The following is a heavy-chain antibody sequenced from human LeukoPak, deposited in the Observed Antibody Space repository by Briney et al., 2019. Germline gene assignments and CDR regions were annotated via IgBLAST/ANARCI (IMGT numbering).Heavy chain of an antibody. CDR3: VKVLVTYTVDV. CDR1: GFIFSSYD. J-gene: IGHJ6*02. D-gene: IGHD1-1*01. V-gene: IGHV3-30*18. Sequence: GRSLRLSCAASGFIFSSYDMHWARHAPGKGLEWVALISSDGTNKYYADAVKGRFTISRDNSKNTLYLQMNSLRGEDTAVYYCVKVLVTYTVDVWGQGTTVTVSS. CDR2: ISSDGTNK.